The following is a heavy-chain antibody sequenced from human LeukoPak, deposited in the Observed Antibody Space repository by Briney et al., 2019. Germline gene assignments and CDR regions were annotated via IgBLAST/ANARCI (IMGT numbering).Heavy chain of an antibody. CDR1: GFTFSSYS. CDR2: ITSSSSSI. Sequence: GGSLRLSCAASGFTFSSYSMNWVRQAPGKGLGWVSSITSSSSSIYYADSVKGRFTISRDNVKNSLYLQINSLGAEDTAVYYCARSRDGYNYFDYWGQGTLVTVSS. J-gene: IGHJ4*02. V-gene: IGHV3-21*01. D-gene: IGHD5-24*01. CDR3: ARSRDGYNYFDY.